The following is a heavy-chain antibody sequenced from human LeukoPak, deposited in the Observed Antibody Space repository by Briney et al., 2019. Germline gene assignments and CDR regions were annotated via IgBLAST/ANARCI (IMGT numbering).Heavy chain of an antibody. V-gene: IGHV3-9*01. CDR1: GFTFDDYA. D-gene: IGHD3-10*01. Sequence: SLRLSCAASGFTFDDYAMHWVRQAPGKGLEWVSGISWNSGSIGYADSVKGRFTISRDNAKNSLYLQMNSLRAEDTALYYCAKSLIYLSFGELSGHAFDIWGQGTMVTVSS. J-gene: IGHJ3*02. CDR3: AKSLIYLSFGELSGHAFDI. CDR2: ISWNSGSI.